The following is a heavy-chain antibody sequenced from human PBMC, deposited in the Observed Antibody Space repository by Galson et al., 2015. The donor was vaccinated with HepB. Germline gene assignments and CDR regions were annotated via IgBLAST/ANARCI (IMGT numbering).Heavy chain of an antibody. V-gene: IGHV1-3*01. Sequence: SVKVSCKASGYNFTTFALHWVRQAPGQRLEWMGWMNAGTGNTKNSQKFQGRVTITRDTSASTAYLELSSLTSEDTAVYYCARDAQLLAIDAFDLWGQGTMVTVAS. J-gene: IGHJ3*01. D-gene: IGHD3-10*01. CDR2: MNAGTGNT. CDR1: GYNFTTFA. CDR3: ARDAQLLAIDAFDL.